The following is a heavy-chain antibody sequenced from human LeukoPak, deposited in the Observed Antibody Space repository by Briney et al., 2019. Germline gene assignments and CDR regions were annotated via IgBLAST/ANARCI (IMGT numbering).Heavy chain of an antibody. Sequence: LSLTCTVSGGSISSGDYYWSWIRQPPGKGLEWIGYIYYSGSTYYNPSLKSRVTISVDTSKNQFSLKLSSVTAADTAVYYCARVGSTAMVHFDYWGQGTLVTVSS. CDR2: IYYSGST. J-gene: IGHJ4*02. CDR3: ARVGSTAMVHFDY. CDR1: GGSISSGDYY. D-gene: IGHD5-18*01. V-gene: IGHV4-30-4*01.